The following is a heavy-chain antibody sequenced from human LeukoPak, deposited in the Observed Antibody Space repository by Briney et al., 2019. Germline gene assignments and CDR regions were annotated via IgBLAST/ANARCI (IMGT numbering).Heavy chain of an antibody. CDR1: GFTFSSYY. CDR2: IRQDGSER. CDR3: ASSPYYYYYMDV. Sequence: GGSLRLSCAASGFTFSSYYMSWVRQAPGKGLEWVANIRQDGSERYYVDSVKGRFTISRDNAKNSLYLQMNSLRAEDTAVYYCASSPYYYYYMDVWGKGTTVTVSS. J-gene: IGHJ6*03. V-gene: IGHV3-7*01.